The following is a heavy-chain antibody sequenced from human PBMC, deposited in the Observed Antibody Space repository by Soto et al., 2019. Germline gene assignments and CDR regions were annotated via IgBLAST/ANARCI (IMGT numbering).Heavy chain of an antibody. CDR2: ISYDGSNK. V-gene: IGHV3-30*18. D-gene: IGHD3-9*01. CDR3: AKDRSDYDILTGYHATQDY. Sequence: PGGSLRLSCAASGFTFSSYGMHWVRQAPGKXLEWVAVISYDGSNKYYADSVKGRFTISRDNSKNTLYLQMNSLRAEDTAVYYCAKDRSDYDILTGYHATQDYWGQGTLVTVSS. J-gene: IGHJ4*02. CDR1: GFTFSSYG.